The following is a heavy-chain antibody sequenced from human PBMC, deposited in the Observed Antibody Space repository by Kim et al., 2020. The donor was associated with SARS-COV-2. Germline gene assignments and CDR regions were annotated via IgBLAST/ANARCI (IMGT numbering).Heavy chain of an antibody. D-gene: IGHD6-19*01. CDR1: GFTFSSYW. CDR2: INSDGSST. Sequence: GGSLRLSRAASGFTFSSYWMHWVRQAPGKGLVWVSRINSDGSSTSYADSVKGRFTISRDNAKNTLYLQMNSLRAEDTAVYYCARGGTEQWLVQGIPDRVFDPWGQGTLVTVSS. J-gene: IGHJ5*02. V-gene: IGHV3-74*01. CDR3: ARGGTEQWLVQGIPDRVFDP.